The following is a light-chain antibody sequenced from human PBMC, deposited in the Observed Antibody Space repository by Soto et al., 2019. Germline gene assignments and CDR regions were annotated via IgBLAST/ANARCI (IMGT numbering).Light chain of an antibody. V-gene: IGKV1-5*01. CDR2: DES. Sequence: DLQMTQSPSTLSASVGDRVTITCRASQSINRWSAWYQQKPGKAPKLLIYDESSLESGVSSRFSGSGFGTELTLTINRLQPDDVATYYCQKYYRYLWTXGQGTKVDIK. CDR3: QKYYRYLWT. CDR1: QSINRW. J-gene: IGKJ1*01.